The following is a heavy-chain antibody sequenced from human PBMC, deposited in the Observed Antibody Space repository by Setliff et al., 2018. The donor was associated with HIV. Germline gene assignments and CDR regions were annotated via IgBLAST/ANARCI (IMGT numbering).Heavy chain of an antibody. V-gene: IGHV4-38-2*01. J-gene: IGHJ4*02. CDR2: FYHSGST. D-gene: IGHD3-3*01. CDR3: ARAPITIFGVIIIPVYFDY. CDR1: GYSISSGYY. Sequence: KPSETLSLTCAVSGYSISSGYYWGWVRQPPEKGLEWIGSFYHSGSTYYNPSLKSRVTISVDTSKNQFSLKLSSVTAADTAVYYCARAPITIFGVIIIPVYFDYWGQGTLVTAS.